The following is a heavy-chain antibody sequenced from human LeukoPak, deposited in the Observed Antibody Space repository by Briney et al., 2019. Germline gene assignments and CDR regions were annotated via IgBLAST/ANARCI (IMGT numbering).Heavy chain of an antibody. V-gene: IGHV3-48*03. CDR1: GFTFSSYE. Sequence: GGPLRLSCAASGFTFSSYEMNWVRQGPGKGLEWVSYISGSSSTIYYADSVKGRFTISRDNAKNSLYLQMNSLRAEDTAVYYCARIGDTHYYSQDYWGQGTLVTVSS. J-gene: IGHJ4*02. D-gene: IGHD3-10*01. CDR3: ARIGDTHYYSQDY. CDR2: ISGSSSTI.